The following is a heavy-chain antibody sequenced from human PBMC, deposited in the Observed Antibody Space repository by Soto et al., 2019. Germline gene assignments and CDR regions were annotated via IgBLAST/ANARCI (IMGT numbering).Heavy chain of an antibody. CDR1: GYTFTTFW. CDR3: ARLFCSTSTCDSWFDP. Sequence: PGESLKISCTGFGYTFTTFWISWVRQMPGKGLEWMGRVDPRDSSVNYNPSFQGRVTISVDKSISTAYLQWGSLKASDTAMYYCARLFCSTSTCDSWFDPWGQGTLVTGSS. CDR2: VDPRDSSV. J-gene: IGHJ5*02. V-gene: IGHV5-10-1*01. D-gene: IGHD2-2*01.